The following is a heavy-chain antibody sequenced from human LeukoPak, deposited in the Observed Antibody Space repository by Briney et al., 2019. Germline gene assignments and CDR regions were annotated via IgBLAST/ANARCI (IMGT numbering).Heavy chain of an antibody. D-gene: IGHD4-23*01. Sequence: TGGSLRLSCAASGFTFSSYSMNWVRQAPGKGLEWVSAISSSSSNTYYADSVKGRFTISRDNAKNSLYLQMNSLRAEDTAVYYCAKDLSISSVVTRFDYWGQGTLVTVSS. CDR3: AKDLSISSVVTRFDY. CDR1: GFTFSSYS. CDR2: ISSSSSNT. V-gene: IGHV3-21*04. J-gene: IGHJ4*02.